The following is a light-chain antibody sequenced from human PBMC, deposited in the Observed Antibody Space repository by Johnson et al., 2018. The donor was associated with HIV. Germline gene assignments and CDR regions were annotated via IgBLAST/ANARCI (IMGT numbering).Light chain of an antibody. J-gene: IGLJ1*01. CDR2: DNN. CDR1: SSNIGNNY. V-gene: IGLV1-51*01. Sequence: QAVLTQPPSVSAAPGQKVTISCSGSSSNIGNNYVSWYQQLPGRAPKLLIYDNNKRPSGIPDRFSGSKSGTSATLGITGLQTGDEADYYCGTWDSSLSAHYVFGTGTKVNVL. CDR3: GTWDSSLSAHYV.